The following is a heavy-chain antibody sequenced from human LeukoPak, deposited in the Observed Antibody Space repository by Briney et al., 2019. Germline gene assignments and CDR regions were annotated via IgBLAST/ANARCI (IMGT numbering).Heavy chain of an antibody. V-gene: IGHV3-30*07. Sequence: GRSLRLSCAASGFIFTNYAMHWVRQAPGKGLEWVAVISYDGSNKYYADSVKGRFIISRDNSKNTLYLQMNSLRAEDTAVYYCARDQRLHYFDYWGQGALVTVSS. D-gene: IGHD3-16*01. CDR1: GFIFTNYA. CDR2: ISYDGSNK. CDR3: ARDQRLHYFDY. J-gene: IGHJ4*02.